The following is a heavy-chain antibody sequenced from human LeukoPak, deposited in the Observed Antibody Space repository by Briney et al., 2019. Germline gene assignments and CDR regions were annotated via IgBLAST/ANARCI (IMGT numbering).Heavy chain of an antibody. CDR1: GFTFSRYS. D-gene: IGHD4-17*01. CDR2: ISSSRSYI. J-gene: IGHJ2*01. Sequence: GGSLRLSCAACGFTFSRYSMKGVRQARGKGREGVSSISSSRSYIYYADSVKGRFTISRDNAKNSLYLQMNSLRAEDTAVYYCARDDYGDPWYFDLWGRGTLVTVSS. CDR3: ARDDYGDPWYFDL. V-gene: IGHV3-21*01.